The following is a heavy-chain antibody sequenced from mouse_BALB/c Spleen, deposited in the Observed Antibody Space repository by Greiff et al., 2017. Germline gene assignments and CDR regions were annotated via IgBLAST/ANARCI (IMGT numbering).Heavy chain of an antibody. Sequence: EVQLVESGGGLVKPGGSLKLSCAASGFTFSSYAMSWVRQTPEKRLEWVASISSGGSTYYPDSVKGRFTISRDNARNILYLQMSSLRSEDTAMYYCAPNSGGYDGAWFAYWGQGTLVTVSA. D-gene: IGHD2-14*01. CDR2: ISSGGST. V-gene: IGHV5-6-5*01. J-gene: IGHJ3*01. CDR1: GFTFSSYA. CDR3: APNSGGYDGAWFAY.